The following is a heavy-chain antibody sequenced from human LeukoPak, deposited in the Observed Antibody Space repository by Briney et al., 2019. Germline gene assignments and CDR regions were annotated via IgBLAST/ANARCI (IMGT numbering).Heavy chain of an antibody. D-gene: IGHD6-13*01. CDR2: ISGNGGRT. CDR1: GFTFSNYA. Sequence: QAGGSLRLSCAASGFTFSNYAMAWVRQAPGKGLEWASAISGNGGRTYSADSVQGRFTISRDNSKNTVYLQMDNLRAEDSAMYYCAKAHSISWPYAFDSWGQGTLVTVSS. CDR3: AKAHSISWPYAFDS. J-gene: IGHJ4*02. V-gene: IGHV3-23*01.